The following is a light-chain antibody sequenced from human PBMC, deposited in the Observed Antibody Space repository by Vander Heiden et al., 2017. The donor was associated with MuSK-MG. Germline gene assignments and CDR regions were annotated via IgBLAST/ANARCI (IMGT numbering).Light chain of an antibody. CDR1: SSDVGRYNS. V-gene: IGLV2-8*01. CDR3: SSYVGSNTYV. J-gene: IGLJ1*01. Sequence: QAALTQPTSASGSPGRSVTIHCTGTSSDVGRYNSVSWYQQHPGRAPKLMIYDVNQRPSGVPDRFSGSKSGNTASLTVSGLQAEDEAEYYCSSYVGSNTYVFGTGTKVTVL. CDR2: DVN.